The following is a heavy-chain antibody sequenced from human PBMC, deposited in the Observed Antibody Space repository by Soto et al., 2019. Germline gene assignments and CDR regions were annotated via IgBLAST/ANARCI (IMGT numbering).Heavy chain of an antibody. CDR1: GGSFSGYY. D-gene: IGHD1-26*01. Sequence: SETLSLTCAVYGGSFSGYYWSWIRQPPGKGLEWIGYIYYSGSTNYNPSLKSRVTISVDTSKNQFSLKLSSVTAADTAVYYCARDGTPGDYGMAGLGPRDLGHRLL. J-gene: IGHJ6*02. V-gene: IGHV4-59*01. CDR3: ARDGTPGDYGMAG. CDR2: IYYSGST.